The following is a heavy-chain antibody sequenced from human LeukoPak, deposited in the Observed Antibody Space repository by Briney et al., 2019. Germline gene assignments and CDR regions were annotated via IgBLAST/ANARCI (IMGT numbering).Heavy chain of an antibody. V-gene: IGHV1-2*02. CDR3: TIVASSGLYYWFDP. CDR2: INPNSGGT. D-gene: IGHD6-19*01. J-gene: IGHJ5*02. CDR1: GYTFTVYY. Sequence: ASVKVSCKASGYTFTVYYMHWVRQAPGQGLEWMGWINPNSGGTNYAQKLQGRVTMTTDTSTSTAYMELRSLRSDDTAVYYCTIVASSGLYYWFDPWGQGTLVTVSS.